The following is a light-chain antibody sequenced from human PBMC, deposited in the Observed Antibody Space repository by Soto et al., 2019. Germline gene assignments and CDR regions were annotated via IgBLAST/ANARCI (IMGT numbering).Light chain of an antibody. V-gene: IGLV2-14*01. Sequence: QSVLTQPASVSGPPGQSITISCAGTSSDVGGYTYVSWYQQHPGRVPKLMIYDVSNRPSGVSNRFSGSKSGNTASLTISGLQAEDEADYYCSSYTSSSTPYVFGTGTKVTVL. CDR3: SSYTSSSTPYV. CDR2: DVS. CDR1: SSDVGGYTY. J-gene: IGLJ1*01.